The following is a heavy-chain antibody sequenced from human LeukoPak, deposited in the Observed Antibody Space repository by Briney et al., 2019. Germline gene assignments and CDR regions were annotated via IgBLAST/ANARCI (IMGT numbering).Heavy chain of an antibody. V-gene: IGHV3-23*01. CDR1: GFNFANHA. CDR3: AKERVNGAYYYFDY. J-gene: IGHJ4*02. D-gene: IGHD4/OR15-4a*01. CDR2: ISGGGDIT. Sequence: GGSLRLSCAASGFNFANHAMSWVRQTPGKGLEWVSAISGGGDITYYADSVKGRFTISRDNSKDTLFLQMHSLRPGDTAVYYCAKERVNGAYYYFDYWGQGTLVTVSS.